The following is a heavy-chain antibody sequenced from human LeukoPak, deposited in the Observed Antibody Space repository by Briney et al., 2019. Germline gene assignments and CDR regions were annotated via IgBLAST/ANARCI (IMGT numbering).Heavy chain of an antibody. CDR3: TRALGYCSGGSCYPGRRFDP. D-gene: IGHD2-15*01. J-gene: IGHJ5*02. V-gene: IGHV3-49*03. CDR1: GFTFGDYA. Sequence: GGSLRLSCTASGFTFGDYAMSWFRQAPGKGLEWVGFIRSKAYGGTTEYAASVKGRFTISRDDSKSIAYLQMNSLKTEDTAVYYCTRALGYCSGGSCYPGRRFDPWGQGTLVTVSS. CDR2: IRSKAYGGTT.